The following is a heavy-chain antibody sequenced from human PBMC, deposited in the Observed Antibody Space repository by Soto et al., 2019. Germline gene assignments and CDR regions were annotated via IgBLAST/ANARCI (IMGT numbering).Heavy chain of an antibody. Sequence: QLQLQESGPGLVKPSETLSLTCTVSGGSISTSSYYWGWIRQPPGKGLEWIGSIYYSESTYYNPSLESRVTISADTSKNQFSLKLSSVTAADTAVYYCSRLEVVTATPDYWGQGTLFTVSS. CDR2: IYYSEST. D-gene: IGHD2-21*02. CDR1: GGSISTSSYY. J-gene: IGHJ4*02. CDR3: SRLEVVTATPDY. V-gene: IGHV4-39*01.